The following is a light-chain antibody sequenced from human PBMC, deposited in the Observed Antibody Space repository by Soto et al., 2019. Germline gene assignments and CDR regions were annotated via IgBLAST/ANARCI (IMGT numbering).Light chain of an antibody. V-gene: IGKV3-20*01. CDR1: QSVIRNY. Sequence: EIVLTQSPGTLSLSPGERATLSCRASQSVIRNYLAWYQQKPGQAPRLLIHGTSSRATGIPDRFSGSGSGTDFTLTISRLEPEDFAVYYCQQYGGSPPMFTFGQGTKLEI. CDR2: GTS. J-gene: IGKJ2*01. CDR3: QQYGGSPPMFT.